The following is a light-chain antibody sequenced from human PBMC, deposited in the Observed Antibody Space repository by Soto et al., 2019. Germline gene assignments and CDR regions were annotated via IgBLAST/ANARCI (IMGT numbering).Light chain of an antibody. V-gene: IGLV2-8*01. Sequence: QSALTQPPSASGSPGQSVTISCTGTSSDVGGYNYVSWYQQHPGEAPKLIIYEVNKRPSGVPARFSGSKSGNTASLTVSGFQAEDEADYYCSSYAGGDNYVVFGGGTKLTVL. J-gene: IGLJ2*01. CDR3: SSYAGGDNYVV. CDR2: EVN. CDR1: SSDVGGYNY.